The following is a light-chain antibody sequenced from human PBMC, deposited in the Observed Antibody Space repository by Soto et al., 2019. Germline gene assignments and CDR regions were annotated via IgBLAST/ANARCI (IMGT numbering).Light chain of an antibody. CDR1: YSNIGSNY. V-gene: IGLV1-47*02. CDR3: AAWDDSLSGDV. Sequence: QSVLTQPPSASGTPGQRVTISCSGSYSNIGSNYVYWYQQLPGTAPKLLIYSDNQRPSGVPDRFSGPKSGTSASLAISGLRSEDEADYYCAAWDDSLSGDVFGTGTKLTVL. J-gene: IGLJ1*01. CDR2: SDN.